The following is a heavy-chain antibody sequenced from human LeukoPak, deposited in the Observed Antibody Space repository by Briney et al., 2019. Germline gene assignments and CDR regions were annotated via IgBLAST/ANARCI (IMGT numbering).Heavy chain of an antibody. D-gene: IGHD2-15*01. V-gene: IGHV1-2*02. Sequence: ASVKVSCMASGYTFTGYYMHWVGQAPGQGLEWMGWINPNSGGTNYAQKFHGRVTMTRDTSISTAYMELSRLRSDDTAVYYCAREGCSGGSCYFDYWGQGTLVTVSS. CDR2: INPNSGGT. CDR3: AREGCSGGSCYFDY. J-gene: IGHJ4*02. CDR1: GYTFTGYY.